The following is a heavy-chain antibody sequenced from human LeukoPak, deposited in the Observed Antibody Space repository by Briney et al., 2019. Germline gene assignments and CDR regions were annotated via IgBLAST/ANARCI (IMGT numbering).Heavy chain of an antibody. V-gene: IGHV4-59*01. CDR1: GGSISSYY. CDR3: ARYSSSWYGVDY. J-gene: IGHJ4*02. D-gene: IGHD6-13*01. Sequence: PSETLSLTCTVSGGSISSYYWSWIRQPPGKGLEWIGYIYYSGSTNYNPSLKSRVTISVDTSKNQFSLKLSSVTAADTAVYYCARYSSSWYGVDYWGQGTQVTVSS. CDR2: IYYSGST.